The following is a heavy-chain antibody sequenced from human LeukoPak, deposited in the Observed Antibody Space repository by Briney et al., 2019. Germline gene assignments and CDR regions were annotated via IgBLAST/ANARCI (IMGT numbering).Heavy chain of an antibody. Sequence: SETLSLTCSVSGGSIRGTSNSWGWIRQPPGKGPEWIGSVSYSGDTYYNPFLKSRVTMSSDTSKNQFSLTLNSVTAADTAVYYCARRPYDVLTGRPFDYWGQGTLVTVSS. J-gene: IGHJ4*02. D-gene: IGHD3-9*01. V-gene: IGHV4-39*07. CDR2: VSYSGDT. CDR1: GGSIRGTSNS. CDR3: ARRPYDVLTGRPFDY.